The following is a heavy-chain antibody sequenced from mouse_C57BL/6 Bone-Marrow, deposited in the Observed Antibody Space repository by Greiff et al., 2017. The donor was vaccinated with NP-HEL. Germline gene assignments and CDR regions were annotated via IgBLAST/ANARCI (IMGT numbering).Heavy chain of an antibody. CDR3: ARQPYTTVVAGDFDY. Sequence: EVQGVESGGDLVKPGGSLKLSCAASGFTFSSYGMSWVRQTPDKRLEWVATISSGGSCTYYPDSVKGRFTISRDNAKNTLYLQRSSLKSEDTAMYYCARQPYTTVVAGDFDYWGQGTTLTVSS. CDR2: ISSGGSCT. CDR1: GFTFSSYG. V-gene: IGHV5-6*01. J-gene: IGHJ2*01. D-gene: IGHD1-1*01.